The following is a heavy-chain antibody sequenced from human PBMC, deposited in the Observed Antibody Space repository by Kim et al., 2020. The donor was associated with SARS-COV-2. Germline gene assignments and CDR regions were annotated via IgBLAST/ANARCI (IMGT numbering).Heavy chain of an antibody. J-gene: IGHJ6*02. CDR3: ARRRIQDYYYFYGMDV. CDR1: GYTFTSYA. CDR2: INTNTGNP. V-gene: IGHV7-4-1*02. Sequence: ASVKVSCKASGYTFTSYAMNWVRQAPGQGLEWMGWINTNTGNPTYAQGFTGRFVFTMDTSVSTAYLQLSSLKAEDTAVYYCARRRIQDYYYFYGMDVWGQGTTVTVSS. D-gene: IGHD5-18*01.